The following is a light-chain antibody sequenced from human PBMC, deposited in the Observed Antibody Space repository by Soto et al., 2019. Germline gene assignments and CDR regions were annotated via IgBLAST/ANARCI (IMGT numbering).Light chain of an antibody. V-gene: IGLV2-14*03. Sequence: QSVLAQPASVSGSPGQSITISCTGTSSDVGAYIFVSVYQQHPGKAPKLMIYDIINRPSGVSTRFSGSKSGNTASLTISGLQAEDEADYYCVSFTTSRSYVFGTGPKVTVL. CDR2: DII. J-gene: IGLJ1*01. CDR1: SSDVGAYIF. CDR3: VSFTTSRSYV.